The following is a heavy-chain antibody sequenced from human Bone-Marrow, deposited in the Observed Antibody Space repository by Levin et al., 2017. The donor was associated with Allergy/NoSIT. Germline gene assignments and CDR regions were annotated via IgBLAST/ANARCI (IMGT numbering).Heavy chain of an antibody. V-gene: IGHV4-31*03. CDR2: IYYSGST. D-gene: IGHD3-16*02. J-gene: IGHJ4*02. CDR3: ARAPPDDYVWGSYRSATTYYFDY. CDR1: GGSISSGGYY. Sequence: SETLSLTCTVSGGSISSGGYYWSWIRQHPGKGLEWIGYIYYSGSTYYNPSLKSRVTISVDTSKNQFSLKLSSVTAADTAVYYCARAPPDDYVWGSYRSATTYYFDYWGQGTLVTVSS.